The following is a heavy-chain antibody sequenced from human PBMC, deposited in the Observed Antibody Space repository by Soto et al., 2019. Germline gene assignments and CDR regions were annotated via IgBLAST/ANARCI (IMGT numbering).Heavy chain of an antibody. D-gene: IGHD6-19*01. CDR1: GFTFSSYA. Sequence: GGSLRLSCAASGFTFSSYAMSWVRQAPGKGLEWVSAISGSGGSTYYADSVKGRFTISRDNSKNTLYLQMNSLRAEDTAVYYCAKDQRDSSGWYAPVAGYTDWGQGTLVTVSS. CDR3: AKDQRDSSGWYAPVAGYTD. CDR2: ISGSGGST. J-gene: IGHJ4*02. V-gene: IGHV3-23*01.